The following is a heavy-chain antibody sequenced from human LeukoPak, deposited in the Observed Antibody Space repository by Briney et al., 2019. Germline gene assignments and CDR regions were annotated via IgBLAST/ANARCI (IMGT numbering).Heavy chain of an antibody. D-gene: IGHD1-1*01. Sequence: PSETLSLTCTVSGGSVSSGSYYWSWIRQPPGKGLEWIGEINHSGSTNYNPSLKSRVTISVDTSKNQFSLKLSSVTAADTAVYYCARQHQQLGLYFDYWGLGTLVTVSS. J-gene: IGHJ4*02. CDR3: ARQHQQLGLYFDY. CDR1: GGSVSSGSYY. CDR2: INHSGST. V-gene: IGHV4-39*01.